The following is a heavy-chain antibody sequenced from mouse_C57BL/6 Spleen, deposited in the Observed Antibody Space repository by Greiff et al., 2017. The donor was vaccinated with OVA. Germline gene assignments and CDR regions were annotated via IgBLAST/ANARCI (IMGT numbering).Heavy chain of an antibody. CDR3: ARSGGYAFAY. D-gene: IGHD2-2*01. Sequence: EVQLQQSGPELVKPGDSVKISCKASGYSFTGYFMNWVMQSPGKSLEWIGRINPYNGDTFYNQKFKGKATLTVDKSSSTAHMELRSLTSEDSAVYYCARSGGYAFAYWGQGTLVTVSA. V-gene: IGHV1-20*01. CDR2: INPYNGDT. CDR1: GYSFTGYF. J-gene: IGHJ3*01.